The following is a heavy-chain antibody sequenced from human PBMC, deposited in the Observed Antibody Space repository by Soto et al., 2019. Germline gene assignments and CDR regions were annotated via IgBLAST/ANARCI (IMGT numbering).Heavy chain of an antibody. J-gene: IGHJ3*02. D-gene: IGHD3-9*01. CDR1: GGSISSYY. V-gene: IGHV4-59*08. Sequence: QVQLQESGPGLVKPSETLSLTCTVSGGSISSYYWSWIRQPPGKGLEWIGYIYYSGTTNYSPSLRSRITMSVDTSKNQFSLKLSSVTAADTAVYYCARFGGRYFDWGKIDAFDIWGQGTMVTVSS. CDR3: ARFGGRYFDWGKIDAFDI. CDR2: IYYSGTT.